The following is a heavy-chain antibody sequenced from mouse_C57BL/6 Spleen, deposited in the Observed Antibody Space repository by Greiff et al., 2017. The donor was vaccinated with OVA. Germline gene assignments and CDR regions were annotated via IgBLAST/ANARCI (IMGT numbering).Heavy chain of an antibody. J-gene: IGHJ3*01. D-gene: IGHD1-1*01. V-gene: IGHV14-4*01. CDR2: IDPENGDT. CDR1: GFNIKDDY. Sequence: EVQLKESGAELVRPGASVKLSCTASGFNIKDDYMHWVKQRPEQGLEWIGWIDPENGDTEYASKFQGKATITADTSSNTAYLQLSSLTSEDTAVYYCTRGLRAYWGQGTLVTVSA. CDR3: TRGLRAY.